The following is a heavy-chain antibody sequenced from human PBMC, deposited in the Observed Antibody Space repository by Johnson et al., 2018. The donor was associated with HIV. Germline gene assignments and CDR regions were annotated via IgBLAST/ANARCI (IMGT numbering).Heavy chain of an antibody. D-gene: IGHD6-13*01. CDR1: GLTFSSYA. CDR2: IKQDGSEK. CDR3: ARDYTGYSSSFDAFDV. J-gene: IGHJ3*01. Sequence: VQLVESGGGVVQPGRSLRLSCAASGLTFSSYAMNWVRQAPGKGLEWVANIKQDGSEKYYVDSMKGRFTISRDNAKNSLYLQMNSLRAEDTAVYYCARDYTGYSSSFDAFDVWGQGTMVTVSS. V-gene: IGHV3-7*05.